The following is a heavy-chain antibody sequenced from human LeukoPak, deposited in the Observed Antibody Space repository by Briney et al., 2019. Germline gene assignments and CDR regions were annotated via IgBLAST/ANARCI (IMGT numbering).Heavy chain of an antibody. V-gene: IGHV4-59*12. CDR1: GDSIRSYY. CDR3: AREMATPYVPH. CDR2: IYYSETA. D-gene: IGHD5-24*01. Sequence: SETLSLTCTVSGDSIRSYYWSWIRQPPGKGLEWIGYIYYSETANYNPSLKSRVTISVDTSKNQFSLKLSSVTAADTAVYYCAREMATPYVPHWGQGTLVTVSS. J-gene: IGHJ4*02.